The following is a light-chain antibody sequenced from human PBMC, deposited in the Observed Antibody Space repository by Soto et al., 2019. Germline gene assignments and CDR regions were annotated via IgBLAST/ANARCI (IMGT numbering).Light chain of an antibody. Sequence: AIQMTQPPSSLSASVGDRVTLTCRASQDIRNDLGWYQQKPGMAPRFLIYAASNLQSGVPSRFSGSGSGTDFTLTISSLQPEDFATYYCVQHYNYPPTFGQGTKVDIK. CDR3: VQHYNYPPT. CDR1: QDIRND. V-gene: IGKV1-6*01. J-gene: IGKJ1*01. CDR2: AAS.